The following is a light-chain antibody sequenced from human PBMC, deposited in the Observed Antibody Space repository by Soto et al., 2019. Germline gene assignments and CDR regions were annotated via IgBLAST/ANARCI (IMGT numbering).Light chain of an antibody. Sequence: EILMTQSPATLSVSPGERATLSCRASQSININLAWYQQKPGQAPRLLIYGASTRATGIPARFSGSGSGTEFTLTLSSLQSEDFAVYYCQQYNDWPRGTFGQGTKVEIK. V-gene: IGKV3-15*01. J-gene: IGKJ1*01. CDR2: GAS. CDR1: QSININ. CDR3: QQYNDWPRGT.